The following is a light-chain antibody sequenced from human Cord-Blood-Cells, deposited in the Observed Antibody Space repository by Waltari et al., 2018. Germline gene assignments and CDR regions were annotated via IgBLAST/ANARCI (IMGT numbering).Light chain of an antibody. J-gene: IGLJ3*02. CDR1: SRYAGSDNL. CDR3: CSYAGSSTWV. Sequence: QSPLTQPASVSGSPGPSITIPCTGTSRYAGSDNLVPWYQQHPGKAPKLMIYEGSKRPSGVSNRFSGSKSGNTASLTISGLQAEDEADYYCCSYAGSSTWVFGGGTKLTVL. V-gene: IGLV2-23*01. CDR2: EGS.